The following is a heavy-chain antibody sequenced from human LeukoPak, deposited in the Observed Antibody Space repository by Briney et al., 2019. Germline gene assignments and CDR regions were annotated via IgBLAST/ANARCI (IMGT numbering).Heavy chain of an antibody. V-gene: IGHV4-34*01. J-gene: IGHJ4*02. CDR3: ARGAIVGAPRAPYFY. CDR2: INHSGST. D-gene: IGHD1-26*01. CDR1: GGSFSGYF. Sequence: SETLSLTCAVYGGSFSGYFWSWIRQPLGKGLEWIGEINHSGSTNYNPSLKSRVTISVDTSKNQFSLKLSSVTAADTAVYYCARGAIVGAPRAPYFYWGQGTLVTVSS.